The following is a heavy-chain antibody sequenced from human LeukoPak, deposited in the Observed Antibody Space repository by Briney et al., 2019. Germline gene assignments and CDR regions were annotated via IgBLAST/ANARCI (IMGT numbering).Heavy chain of an antibody. J-gene: IGHJ5*02. V-gene: IGHV3-20*01. Sequence: PGGSLRLSCAASGFTFDDYGMCWVRQAPGKGLEWVSGINWNGGSTGYADSVKGRFTISRDNAKNSLYLQVNSLRAEDTALYHCARDASWDCSSTSCYDRWFDPWGQGTLVTVSS. CDR2: INWNGGST. CDR3: ARDASWDCSSTSCYDRWFDP. D-gene: IGHD2-2*01. CDR1: GFTFDDYG.